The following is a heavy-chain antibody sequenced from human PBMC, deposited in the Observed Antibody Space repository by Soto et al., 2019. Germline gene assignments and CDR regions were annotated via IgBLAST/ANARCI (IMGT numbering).Heavy chain of an antibody. Sequence: SETLSLTCTVSGGSVSSGSYYWSWIRQPPGKGLEWIGYIYYSGSTNYTPSLKSRVTISVDTSKNQFSLKLSSVTAADTAVYYCARVFWTASDYYGMDVWGQGTTVTVSS. CDR1: GGSVSSGSYY. V-gene: IGHV4-61*01. J-gene: IGHJ6*02. D-gene: IGHD2-21*02. CDR2: IYYSGST. CDR3: ARVFWTASDYYGMDV.